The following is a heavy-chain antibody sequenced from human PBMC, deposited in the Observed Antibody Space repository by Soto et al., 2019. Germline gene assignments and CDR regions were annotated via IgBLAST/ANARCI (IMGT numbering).Heavy chain of an antibody. J-gene: IGHJ4*02. CDR2: INDEGSHT. CDR3: TRGPRSTSTGLGAF. CDR1: GFTFSMYW. Sequence: GSLRLSCAASGFTFSMYWMHWVRQVPGKGPEWVSRINDEGSHTNYADSVKGRFTISRDNAKNTLYRQMNDLRAEDTAVYYCTRGPRSTSTGLGAFCGQGTLVIVSS. V-gene: IGHV3-74*01. D-gene: IGHD1-1*01.